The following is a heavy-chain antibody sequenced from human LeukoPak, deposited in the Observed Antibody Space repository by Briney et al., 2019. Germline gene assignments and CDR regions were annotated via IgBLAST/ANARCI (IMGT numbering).Heavy chain of an antibody. CDR2: ISGSGGGT. Sequence: GGSLRLSCAASGFTFSSYAMSWVRQAPGKGLEWVSAISGSGGGTYYADSVKGRFTISRDNSKNTLYLQMNSLRAEDTAVYYCAKRYYYDSSGYYYALFDYWGQGTLVTVSS. J-gene: IGHJ4*02. CDR3: AKRYYYDSSGYYYALFDY. V-gene: IGHV3-23*01. CDR1: GFTFSSYA. D-gene: IGHD3-22*01.